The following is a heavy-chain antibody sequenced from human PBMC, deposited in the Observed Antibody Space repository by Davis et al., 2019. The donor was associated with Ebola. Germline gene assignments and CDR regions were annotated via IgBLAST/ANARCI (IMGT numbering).Heavy chain of an antibody. V-gene: IGHV3-23*01. Sequence: PGGSLRLSCAASGFTFSSYAMSWVRQAPGKGLEWFSAISGTGGRTYYAASVKGRFTISRDNSKNSLYLQMNSLRVEDTAVYYCVRDGWASLFDYWGQGTLVTVS. CDR1: GFTFSSYA. CDR2: ISGTGGRT. CDR3: VRDGWASLFDY. D-gene: IGHD6-19*01. J-gene: IGHJ4*02.